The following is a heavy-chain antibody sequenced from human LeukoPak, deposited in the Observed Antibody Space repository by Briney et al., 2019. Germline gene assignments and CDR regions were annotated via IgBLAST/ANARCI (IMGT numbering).Heavy chain of an antibody. V-gene: IGHV1-18*01. J-gene: IGHJ4*02. CDR2: ISAYNGNT. Sequence: ASVKVSCKASGYTFTSYGISWVRQAPGQGLEWMGWISAYNGNTNYAQKLQGRVTMTRNTSISTAYMELSSLRSEDTAVYYCARGPYYDFWSGYYSHLDYWGQGTLVTVSS. CDR1: GYTFTSYG. CDR3: ARGPYYDFWSGYYSHLDY. D-gene: IGHD3-3*01.